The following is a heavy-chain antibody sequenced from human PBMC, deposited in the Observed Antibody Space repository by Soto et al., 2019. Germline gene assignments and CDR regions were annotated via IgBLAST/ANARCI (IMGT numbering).Heavy chain of an antibody. D-gene: IGHD3-22*01. Sequence: TLSLTGNVSGGSLKSGGYYWSWIRQHPGRGLEWIGYIYYTGRTYYNPSLESRVTFSVDTSTNQFSLKLSSVTAAETAVYYFSSNDTRNHDCFALWGHGTLVTVSS. CDR1: GGSLKSGGYY. J-gene: IGHJ5*02. CDR3: SSNDTRNHDCFAL. CDR2: IYYTGRT. V-gene: IGHV4-31*02.